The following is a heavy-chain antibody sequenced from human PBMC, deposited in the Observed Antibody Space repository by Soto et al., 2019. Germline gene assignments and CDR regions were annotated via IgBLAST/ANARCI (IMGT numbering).Heavy chain of an antibody. CDR2: IWYDGSNK. CDR3: ARECYSNYAGFDD. D-gene: IGHD4-4*01. CDR1: GFTFSSYG. J-gene: IGHJ4*02. Sequence: QVQLVESGGGVVQPGRSLRLSCAASGFTFSSYGMHWVRQAPGKGLEWVAVIWYDGSNKYYADSVKGRFTISRDNSKNTLYLQMNSLRDEDTAVYYCARECYSNYAGFDDWGQGTLVTVSS. V-gene: IGHV3-33*01.